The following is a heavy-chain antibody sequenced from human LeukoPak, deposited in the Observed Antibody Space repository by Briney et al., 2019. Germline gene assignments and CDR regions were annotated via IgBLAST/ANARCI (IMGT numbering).Heavy chain of an antibody. V-gene: IGHV4-39*01. Sequence: SSETLSLTCTVSGGSISSRGYYWGWIRQPPGKGLEWIGSIYYSGSTYYKPSLKSRVTISVDTSKNQFSLKLSSVTAADTAVYYCARHTGGAVAGTGLNYWGQGTLVTVSS. CDR2: IYYSGST. D-gene: IGHD6-19*01. CDR3: ARHTGGAVAGTGLNY. J-gene: IGHJ4*02. CDR1: GGSISSRGYY.